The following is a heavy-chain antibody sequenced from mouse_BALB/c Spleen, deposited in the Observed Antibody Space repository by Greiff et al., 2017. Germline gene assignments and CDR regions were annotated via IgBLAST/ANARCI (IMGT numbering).Heavy chain of an antibody. D-gene: IGHD2-2*01. J-gene: IGHJ1*01. V-gene: IGHV4-1*02. CDR1: GFDFSRYW. Sequence: EVKLMESGGGLVQPGGSLKLSCAASGFDFSRYWMSWVRQAPGKGLEWIGEINPDSSTINYTPSLKDKFIISRDNAKNTLYLQLSNVGSEDAALYDCARRYGYHAFDVWGAGTTVTGSS. CDR2: INPDSSTI. CDR3: ARRYGYHAFDV.